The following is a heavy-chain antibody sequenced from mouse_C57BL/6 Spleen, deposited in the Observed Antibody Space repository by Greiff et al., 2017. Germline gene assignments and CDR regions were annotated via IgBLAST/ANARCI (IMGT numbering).Heavy chain of an antibody. D-gene: IGHD4-1*01. J-gene: IGHJ4*01. CDR3: ARRTDYYAMDY. V-gene: IGHV1-80*01. CDR1: GYAFRSYW. Sequence: QVQLQQSGAELVKPGASVKISCKASGYAFRSYWMNWVKQRPGKGLEWIGQIYPGDGDTNDNGKFKGKATLTADKSSSTAYMQLSSLTAEDSAVYFCARRTDYYAMDYWGQGTSGTVSS. CDR2: IYPGDGDT.